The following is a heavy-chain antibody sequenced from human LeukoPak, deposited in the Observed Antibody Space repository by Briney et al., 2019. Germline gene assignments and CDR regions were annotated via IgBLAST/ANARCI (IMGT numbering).Heavy chain of an antibody. CDR1: GGTFSSYA. D-gene: IGHD4-17*01. Sequence: SVKVSCKASGGTFSSYAISWVRQAPGQGLEWMGRIIPILGIANYAQKFQGRVTITADKSTSTAYMELSSLRSEDTAVYYCARDHLQIPDGVLNWFDPWGQGTLVTVSS. V-gene: IGHV1-69*04. CDR2: IIPILGIA. CDR3: ARDHLQIPDGVLNWFDP. J-gene: IGHJ5*02.